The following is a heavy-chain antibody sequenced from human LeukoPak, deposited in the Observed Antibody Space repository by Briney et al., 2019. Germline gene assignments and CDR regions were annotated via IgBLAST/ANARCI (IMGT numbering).Heavy chain of an antibody. CDR2: VFTRGAT. J-gene: IGHJ4*02. D-gene: IGHD6-19*01. CDR1: GGSISSGSYY. CDR3: ARSSLAVYFDY. Sequence: PSETLSLTCTVSGGSISSGSYYWNWIRQPAGKRLEWLGHVFTRGATNYNASLEGRLTISLDTARNQFSLYLSSVTAADTAMYFCARSSLAVYFDYWGQGTLVTASS. V-gene: IGHV4-61*09.